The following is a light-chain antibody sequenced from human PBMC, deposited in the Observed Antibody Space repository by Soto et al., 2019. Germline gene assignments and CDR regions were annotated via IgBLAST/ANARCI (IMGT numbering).Light chain of an antibody. Sequence: FTQSPATLSLSPGDRAALSCKASQSVHNYLAWYQQKPGQAPRLLIYGASTRATGIPARFSGSGSGTEFTLTISSLQSADFAVYYCQQYNNWPPITFGQGTRLEIK. CDR3: QQYNNWPPIT. J-gene: IGKJ5*01. V-gene: IGKV3-15*01. CDR1: QSVHNY. CDR2: GAS.